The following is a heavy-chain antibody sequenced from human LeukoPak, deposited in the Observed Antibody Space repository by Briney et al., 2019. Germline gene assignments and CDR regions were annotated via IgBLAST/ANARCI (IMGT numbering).Heavy chain of an antibody. Sequence: SETLSLTCAVYGGSFSGYYWSWIRQPPGKGLEWIGEISHSGSTNYNPSLKSRVTISVDTSKNQFSLKLSSVTAADTAVYYCARGRREYDYVWGSYRHFDYWGQGTLVTVSS. D-gene: IGHD3-16*02. CDR2: ISHSGST. V-gene: IGHV4-34*01. CDR3: ARGRREYDYVWGSYRHFDY. CDR1: GGSFSGYY. J-gene: IGHJ4*02.